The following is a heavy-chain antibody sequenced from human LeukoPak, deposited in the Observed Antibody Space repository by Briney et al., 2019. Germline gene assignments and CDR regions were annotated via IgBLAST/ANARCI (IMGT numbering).Heavy chain of an antibody. J-gene: IGHJ6*02. CDR1: GYTFTGYY. Sequence: ASVNVSCTASGYTFTGYYMHWVRQAPGQGLEWMGWINPNSGGTNYAQKFQGRVTMTRDTSISTAYMELSRLRSDDTAVYYCASLGYCSSTSCYGGEYYYYGMDVWGQGTTVTVSS. CDR3: ASLGYCSSTSCYGGEYYYYGMDV. CDR2: INPNSGGT. D-gene: IGHD2-2*01. V-gene: IGHV1-2*02.